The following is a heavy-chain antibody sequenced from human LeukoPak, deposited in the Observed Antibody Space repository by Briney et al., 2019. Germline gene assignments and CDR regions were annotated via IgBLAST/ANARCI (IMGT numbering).Heavy chain of an antibody. V-gene: IGHV3-49*04. CDR1: GFTFGDYA. CDR3: TSSGYPYYFDY. D-gene: IGHD3-22*01. CDR2: IRSKAYGGTT. Sequence: GGSLRLSCTASGFTFGDYAMSWVRQAPGKGLEWVGFIRSKAYGGTTEYAASVKGRFTISRDDSKSIAYLQMNSLETEDTAVYYCTSSGYPYYFDYWGQGTLVTVSS. J-gene: IGHJ4*02.